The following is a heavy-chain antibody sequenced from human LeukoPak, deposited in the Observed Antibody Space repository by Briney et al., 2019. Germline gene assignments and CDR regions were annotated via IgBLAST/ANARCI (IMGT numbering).Heavy chain of an antibody. CDR1: GGSISSYV. D-gene: IGHD3-10*01. Sequence: SETLSLTCTVSGGSISSYVLIWLRQPAGKGLEWIGRIFSSGTTNYNPSLKSRVTMSVDTSKNQFSLKLSSVTAADTAVYYCARDRGSDGSDQLDPWGQGTLVTVSS. V-gene: IGHV4-4*07. CDR3: ARDRGSDGSDQLDP. CDR2: IFSSGTT. J-gene: IGHJ5*02.